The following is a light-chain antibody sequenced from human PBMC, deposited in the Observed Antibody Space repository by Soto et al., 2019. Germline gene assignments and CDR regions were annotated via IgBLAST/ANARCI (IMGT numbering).Light chain of an antibody. J-gene: IGKJ3*01. V-gene: IGKV3-15*01. CDR2: GAS. CDR1: QSVSSN. Sequence: EIVMTQSPATLSVSPGERATLSCRASQSVSSNLAWYQQKPGQAPRLLIYGASTRATGIPARFSGSGSGTDFTLTISRLEPEDFALYYCQHYDTPFTFGPGTKVDIK. CDR3: QHYDTPFT.